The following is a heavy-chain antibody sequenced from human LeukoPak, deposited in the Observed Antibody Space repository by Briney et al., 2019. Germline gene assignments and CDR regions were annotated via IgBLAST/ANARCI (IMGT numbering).Heavy chain of an antibody. CDR1: GGHISSYY. CDR2: IYYSGSS. D-gene: IGHD7-27*01. J-gene: IGHJ4*02. Sequence: SETLSLTCTVSGGHISSYYWSWIRQPPGKVLEWIADIYYSGSSTYNSSLRSRVTISIDTSENQFSLKLTSVTAADTAVYYCARQPLGGYYFDYWGQGTLVAVSS. V-gene: IGHV4-59*08. CDR3: ARQPLGGYYFDY.